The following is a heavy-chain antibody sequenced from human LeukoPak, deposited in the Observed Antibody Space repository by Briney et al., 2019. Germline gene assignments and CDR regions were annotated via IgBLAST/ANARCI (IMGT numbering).Heavy chain of an antibody. CDR3: ARVDSSGYYDYYFDY. D-gene: IGHD3-22*01. J-gene: IGHJ4*02. V-gene: IGHV3-53*01. Sequence: GGSLRLSCAASGFTVSSDYMSWVRQAPGKGLEWVSLIYRGGDTYYADSVKGRFTISRDNSKNTLYLQMNSLRAEDTAVYYCARVDSSGYYDYYFDYWGQGTLVTVSS. CDR2: IYRGGDT. CDR1: GFTVSSDY.